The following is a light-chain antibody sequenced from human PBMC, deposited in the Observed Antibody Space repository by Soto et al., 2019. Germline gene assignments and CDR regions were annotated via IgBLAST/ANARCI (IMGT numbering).Light chain of an antibody. Sequence: EIVMSQSPATLSLSPGERATLYCRASQSISNYLAWYQQKPGQAPRLLIYDASNRATGIPDRFSGSGSGTDFTLTISRLEPEDFAVYYCQQYGSSITFGQGTRLAIK. V-gene: IGKV3-20*01. J-gene: IGKJ5*01. CDR1: QSISNY. CDR2: DAS. CDR3: QQYGSSIT.